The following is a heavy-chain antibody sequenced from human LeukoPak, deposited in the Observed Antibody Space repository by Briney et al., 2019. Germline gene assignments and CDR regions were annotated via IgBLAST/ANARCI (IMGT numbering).Heavy chain of an antibody. V-gene: IGHV3-30*02. CDR2: IRYDGSNK. Sequence: SGGSLRLSCAASGFTFSSYGMHWVRQAPGKGLEWVAFIRYDGSNKYYADSVKGRFTISRDNSKNTLYLQMNSLRAQDTAEYYCAKDRGYSGYDWEGVFDYWGQGTLVAVSS. D-gene: IGHD5-12*01. J-gene: IGHJ4*02. CDR3: AKDRGYSGYDWEGVFDY. CDR1: GFTFSSYG.